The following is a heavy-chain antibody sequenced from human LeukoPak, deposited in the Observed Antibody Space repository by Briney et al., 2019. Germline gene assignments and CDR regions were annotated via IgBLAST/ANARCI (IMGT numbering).Heavy chain of an antibody. J-gene: IGHJ4*02. Sequence: GGSLRLSCAASGFSFRSHWMSWVRQAPGKGLEWVANINQDGSEKYYVDSVKGRFTISRDNAKNSLYLQMNSLRAEDTAVYYCARDGVDDGIYLDYWGQGNLVTVSS. V-gene: IGHV3-7*01. CDR3: ARDGVDDGIYLDY. CDR1: GFSFRSHW. D-gene: IGHD1-1*01. CDR2: INQDGSEK.